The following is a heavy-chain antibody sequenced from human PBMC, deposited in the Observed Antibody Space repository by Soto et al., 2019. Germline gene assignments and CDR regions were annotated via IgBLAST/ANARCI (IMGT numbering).Heavy chain of an antibody. D-gene: IGHD3-22*01. CDR2: IDSDGSRT. CDR1: GFTFSSYW. Sequence: GGSLRLSCAASGFTFSSYWMHWVRQAPGKGLVWVSRIDSDGSRTNYADSVKGRFTISRDNAKNTLYLQMNSLRAEDTAVYYCVPSHTSGYYADYWGQGTLVTVSS. V-gene: IGHV3-74*01. J-gene: IGHJ4*02. CDR3: VPSHTSGYYADY.